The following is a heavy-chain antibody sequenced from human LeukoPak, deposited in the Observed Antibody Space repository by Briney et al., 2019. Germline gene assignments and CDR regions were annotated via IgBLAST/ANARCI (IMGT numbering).Heavy chain of an antibody. Sequence: ASVKVSCKASGYTFTKYAMNWVRQAPGQGLEWMGWINPNSGGTTYAQKFQGRVTMTRDTSISTAYMELSRLRSDDTAVYYCARDQVARDIVVVLTATGTIDYWGQGTLVTVSS. CDR3: ARDQVARDIVVVLTATGTIDY. CDR1: GYTFTKYA. V-gene: IGHV1-2*02. D-gene: IGHD2-15*01. CDR2: INPNSGGT. J-gene: IGHJ4*02.